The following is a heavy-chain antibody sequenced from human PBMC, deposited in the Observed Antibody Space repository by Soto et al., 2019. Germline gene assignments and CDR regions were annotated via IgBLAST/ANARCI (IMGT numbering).Heavy chain of an antibody. CDR1: GYTFTSYY. CDR3: ARAGFIVVVPAAAFDI. V-gene: IGHV1-46*03. J-gene: IGHJ3*02. Sequence: ASVKVSCKASGYTFTSYYMHWVRQAPGQGLEWMGIINPSGGSTSYAQKLQGRVTMTRDTSTSTVYMELSSLRSEDTAVYYCARAGFIVVVPAAAFDIWGQGTMVTVSS. CDR2: INPSGGST. D-gene: IGHD2-2*01.